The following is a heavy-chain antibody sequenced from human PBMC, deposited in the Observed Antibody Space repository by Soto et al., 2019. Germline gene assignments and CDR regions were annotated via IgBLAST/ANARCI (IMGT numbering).Heavy chain of an antibody. D-gene: IGHD6-13*01. Sequence: PSETLSLTCTVSVGSISSSSYYWGWILQPPGKGLEWIGSIYYSGSTYYNPSLKSRVTISVDTSKNQFSLKLSSVTAADTAVYYCARLGEQQLVRLYYYYYGMDVWGQGTTVTVSS. V-gene: IGHV4-39*01. CDR3: ARLGEQQLVRLYYYYYGMDV. CDR2: IYYSGST. CDR1: VGSISSSSYY. J-gene: IGHJ6*02.